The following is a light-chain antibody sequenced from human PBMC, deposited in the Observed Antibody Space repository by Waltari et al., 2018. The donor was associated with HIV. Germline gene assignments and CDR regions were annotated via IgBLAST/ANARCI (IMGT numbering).Light chain of an antibody. CDR3: QQYNDWPPIT. V-gene: IGKV3-15*01. J-gene: IGKJ5*01. CDR1: QSVSSN. CDR2: RAS. Sequence: EIVMTQSPATLSVSPGERATLSCRARQSVSSNLAWYQQKPGQAPRLLIYRASTRATGVPARFSGSGSGTEFTLTISSLQSEDFAIYYCQQYNDWPPITFGQGTRLGIK.